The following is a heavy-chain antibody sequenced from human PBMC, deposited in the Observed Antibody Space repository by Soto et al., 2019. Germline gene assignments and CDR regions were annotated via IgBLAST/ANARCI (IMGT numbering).Heavy chain of an antibody. CDR3: AVGRDWFAP. V-gene: IGHV4-30-2*01. CDR1: GGSISSDGYS. Sequence: QLHLQESGSGLVKPSQTLSLTCTVSGGSISSDGYSWTWIRQPPGKGLEWIGYIYHSGTTYYNPSLKSRVTMSLDRSNNQVSLKLSSMTAADTAVYYCAVGRDWFAPWGQGTLVTVSS. J-gene: IGHJ5*02. CDR2: IYHSGTT.